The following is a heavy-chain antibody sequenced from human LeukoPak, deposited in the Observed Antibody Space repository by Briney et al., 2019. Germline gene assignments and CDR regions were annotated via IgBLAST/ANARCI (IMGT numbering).Heavy chain of an antibody. CDR3: GKGKEGRSRDFDY. CDR2: IRYDGSNK. Sequence: PGGSLRLSCAASGFTFSSYGMHWVRQAPGKGLEWVAFIRYDGSNKYYADSVKGRFTISRDNSKNTLYLQMNSLRAEDTAVYYCGKGKEGRSRDFDYWGQGTLVTVSS. CDR1: GFTFSSYG. J-gene: IGHJ4*02. D-gene: IGHD2-2*01. V-gene: IGHV3-30*02.